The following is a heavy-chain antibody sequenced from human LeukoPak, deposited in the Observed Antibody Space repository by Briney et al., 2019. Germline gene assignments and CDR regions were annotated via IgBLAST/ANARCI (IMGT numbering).Heavy chain of an antibody. D-gene: IGHD3-10*01. CDR1: GYSFIHYY. J-gene: IGHJ1*01. CDR3: ARIVSGFQH. CDR2: TYPGDSET. V-gene: IGHV5-51*01. Sequence: GESLKISCKGSGYSFIHYYIAWVRQMPGKGVEWMGITYPGDSETTYSPSFQGQVTISADKSISTAYLQWSSLKASDTAMYYCARIVSGFQHWGQGTLVTVSS.